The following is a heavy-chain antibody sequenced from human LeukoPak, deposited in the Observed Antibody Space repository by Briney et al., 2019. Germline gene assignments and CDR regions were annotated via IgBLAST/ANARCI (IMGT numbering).Heavy chain of an antibody. CDR1: GFTFSSYG. J-gene: IGHJ1*01. Sequence: GGSLRLSCAASGFTFSSYGMHWVRQAPGKGLEWVAVISYDGSNKYYADSVKGRFTISRDNSKNTLYLQMNSLRTEDTAICYCAKEDVVVITIRYFQHWGQGTLVTVSS. CDR3: AKEDVVVITIRYFQH. D-gene: IGHD3-22*01. V-gene: IGHV3-30*18. CDR2: ISYDGSNK.